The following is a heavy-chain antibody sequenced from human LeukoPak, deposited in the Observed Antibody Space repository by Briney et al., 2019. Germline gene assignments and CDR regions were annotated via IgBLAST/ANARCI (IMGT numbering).Heavy chain of an antibody. J-gene: IGHJ5*02. CDR1: GYTFTSYY. CDR3: ARDTAEVLWSGEVYRRNWFDP. D-gene: IGHD3-10*01. CDR2: INPSGGST. Sequence: ASVKVSCKASGYTFTSYYMHWVRQAPGQGLEWMGIINPSGGSTSYAQKFQGRVTMTRDTSTSTVYMELSSLRSEDTAVYYCARDTAEVLWSGEVYRRNWFDPWGQGTLVTVSS. V-gene: IGHV1-46*01.